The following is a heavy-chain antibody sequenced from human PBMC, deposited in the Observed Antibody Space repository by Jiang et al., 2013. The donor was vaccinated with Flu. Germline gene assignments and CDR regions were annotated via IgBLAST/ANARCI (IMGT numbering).Heavy chain of an antibody. V-gene: IGHV2-5*01. D-gene: IGHD5-18*01. J-gene: IGHJ3*02. CDR1: GFSLSTSGVG. CDR3: AHRPEGAMGDAFDI. Sequence: TLTCTFSGFSLSTSGVGVGWIRQSPGKALEWLALIYWNDDKRYSPSLKSRLTITKDTSKNQVVLTMTNMDPVDTATYYCAHRPEGAMGDAFDIWGQGTMVTVSS. CDR2: IYWNDDK.